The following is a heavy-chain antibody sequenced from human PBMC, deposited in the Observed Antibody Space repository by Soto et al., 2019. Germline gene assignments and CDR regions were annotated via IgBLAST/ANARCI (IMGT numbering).Heavy chain of an antibody. Sequence: QVQLVQSGAEVKKPGASVKVSCKASGYTFTSYGISWVRQAPGQGLEWMGWISAYNGNTNYAQKLQGRVTMTTDTSTSTAYMELKSLRSDDTAVYYCAGVEYYDILTGYPHRHMDVWGKGTTVTVSS. J-gene: IGHJ6*03. D-gene: IGHD3-9*01. CDR1: GYTFTSYG. CDR2: ISAYNGNT. V-gene: IGHV1-18*01. CDR3: AGVEYYDILTGYPHRHMDV.